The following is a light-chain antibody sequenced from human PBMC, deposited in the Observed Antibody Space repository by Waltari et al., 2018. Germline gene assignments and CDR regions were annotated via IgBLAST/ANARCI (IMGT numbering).Light chain of an antibody. CDR3: AAWDDSLGGPL. Sequence: QSGLTQPPSASGTPGQRVTISCSGSSSNIENYSVNWYQQLPGTAAKLLIYSNNQRPSGVPDRFSGAKSGTSASLAISGLQSDDDGDYYCAAWDDSLGGPLFGGGTELTVL. CDR2: SNN. V-gene: IGLV1-44*01. J-gene: IGLJ2*01. CDR1: SSNIENYS.